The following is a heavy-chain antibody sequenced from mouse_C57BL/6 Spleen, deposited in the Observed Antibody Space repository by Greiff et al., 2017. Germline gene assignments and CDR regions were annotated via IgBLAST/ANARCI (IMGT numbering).Heavy chain of an antibody. D-gene: IGHD6-2*01. Sequence: VQLQQPGAELVRPGSSVKLSCKASGYTFTSYWMDWVKQRPGQGLEWIGNIYPSDSETHYNQKFKDKATLTVDKSSSTAYMPLSSLTSEDSAVYYCAILSPYYFDYWGQGTTLTVSS. V-gene: IGHV1-61*01. CDR3: AILSPYYFDY. J-gene: IGHJ2*01. CDR1: GYTFTSYW. CDR2: IYPSDSET.